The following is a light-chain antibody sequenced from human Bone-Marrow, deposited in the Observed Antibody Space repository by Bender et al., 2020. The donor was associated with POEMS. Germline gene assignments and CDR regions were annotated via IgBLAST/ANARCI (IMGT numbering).Light chain of an antibody. Sequence: QSALTQPRSVSGSPGQSVTIPCTGTRSDVCAYNHVSLYQQHPGKAPKLIIYGVSKRPSGVPDRFSGSKSGNTASLTISGLQAEDEADYYCCSHAGNYIFVVFGGGTKLTVL. CDR3: CSHAGNYIFVV. V-gene: IGLV2-11*01. CDR2: GVS. J-gene: IGLJ3*02. CDR1: RSDVCAYNH.